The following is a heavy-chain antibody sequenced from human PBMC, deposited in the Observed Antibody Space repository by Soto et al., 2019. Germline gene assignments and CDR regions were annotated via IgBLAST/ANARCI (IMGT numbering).Heavy chain of an antibody. V-gene: IGHV3-23*01. D-gene: IGHD4-17*01. CDR3: ANFPDRFGGVTTGTLGY. CDR1: GFTFSSYA. Sequence: EVQLLESGGGLVQPGGSLRLSCAASGFTFSSYAMTWVRQAPGKGLEWVSAISGSGGNTYYADSVKGRFTISRDNSKNMLYLQMNSLRAADTAVYYGANFPDRFGGVTTGTLGYWGQGTLVTVSS. J-gene: IGHJ4*02. CDR2: ISGSGGNT.